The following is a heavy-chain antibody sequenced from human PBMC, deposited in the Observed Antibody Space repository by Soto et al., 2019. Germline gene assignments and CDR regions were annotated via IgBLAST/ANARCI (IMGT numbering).Heavy chain of an antibody. J-gene: IGHJ4*02. Sequence: PSETLSLTCSVSGDSITTNGYYWGWIRQPPGKGLQWIGNVYWTGSTFSHPSLTSRVFISVDTSKNEFSLRLTSVTAADTAVYYCARSHYTYGLLNDYWGPGTLVTVSS. CDR2: VYWTGST. V-gene: IGHV4-39*01. CDR3: ARSHYTYGLLNDY. D-gene: IGHD2-8*01. CDR1: GDSITTNGYY.